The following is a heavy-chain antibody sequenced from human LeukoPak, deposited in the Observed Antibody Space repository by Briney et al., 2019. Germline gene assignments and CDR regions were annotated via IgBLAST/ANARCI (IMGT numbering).Heavy chain of an antibody. V-gene: IGHV3-30*04. CDR1: GFTFNIYA. Sequence: GGSLRLSCAASGFTFNIYAIHWVRQAPGKGLEWVAVISYDGSNKYYADSVKGRFTISRDNSKNTLSLQMNSLRAEDTAVYYCVRGSTQSYYFDYWGQGTLVTVSS. J-gene: IGHJ4*02. D-gene: IGHD5/OR15-5a*01. CDR2: ISYDGSNK. CDR3: VRGSTQSYYFDY.